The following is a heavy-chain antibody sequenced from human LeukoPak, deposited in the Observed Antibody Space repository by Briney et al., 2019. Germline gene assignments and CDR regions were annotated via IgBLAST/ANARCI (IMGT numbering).Heavy chain of an antibody. CDR2: IYYSGST. D-gene: IGHD2-2*01. V-gene: IGHV4-31*03. Sequence: PSQTLSLTCTVSGGAITSGGYYWSWIRQHPGKGLEWIGYIYYSGSTYYNPSLKSRVTISVDTSKNQFSLKLSSVTAADTAVYYCARNYCSSTSCQNWFDPWGQGTLVTVSS. CDR3: ARNYCSSTSCQNWFDP. J-gene: IGHJ5*02. CDR1: GGAITSGGYY.